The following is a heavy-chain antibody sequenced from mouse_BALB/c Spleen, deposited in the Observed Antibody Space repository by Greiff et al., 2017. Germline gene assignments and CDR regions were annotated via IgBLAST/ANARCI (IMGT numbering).Heavy chain of an antibody. J-gene: IGHJ2*01. CDR2: ISYDGSN. V-gene: IGHV3-6*02. D-gene: IGHD2-14*01. Sequence: EVQLQQSGPGLVKPSQSLSLTCSVTGYSITSGYYWNWIRQFPGNKLEWMGYISYDGSNNYNPSLKNRISITRDTSKNQFFLKLNSVTTEDTATYYCAREVYYRYLDYWGQGTTLTVSS. CDR3: AREVYYRYLDY. CDR1: GYSITSGYY.